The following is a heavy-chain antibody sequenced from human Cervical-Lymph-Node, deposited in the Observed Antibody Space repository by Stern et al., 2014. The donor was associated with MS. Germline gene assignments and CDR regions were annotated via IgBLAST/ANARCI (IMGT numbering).Heavy chain of an antibody. CDR2: FYYSWTN. CDR1: SDSINSGDFH. J-gene: IGHJ4*02. V-gene: IGHV4-30-4*01. D-gene: IGHD4-17*01. CDR3: ARMKTGLRENRGFDF. Sequence: VQLQESGPGVVKPSGTLCLTWTVSSDSINSGDFHWSWVRQSPGKGLEGIGYFYYSWTNYYNPSLKGRFTMSIDTSTNKFSLNLTSVTAADTALYFCARMKTGLRENRGFDFWGQGTQVTVSS.